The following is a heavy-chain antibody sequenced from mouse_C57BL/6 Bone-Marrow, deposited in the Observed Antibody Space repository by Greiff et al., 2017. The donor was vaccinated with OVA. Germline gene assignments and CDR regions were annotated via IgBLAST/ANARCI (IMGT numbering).Heavy chain of an antibody. V-gene: IGHV1-15*01. D-gene: IGHD1-1*01. Sequence: VQLQQSGAELVRPGASVTLSCKASGYTFTDYEMHWVKQTPVHGLEWIGAIDPETGGTAYNQKFKGKAILTADKSSSTAYMELRSLTSEDSAVYYCTRRFPITTVVADYFDYWGQGTTLTVSS. J-gene: IGHJ2*01. CDR1: GYTFTDYE. CDR2: IDPETGGT. CDR3: TRRFPITTVVADYFDY.